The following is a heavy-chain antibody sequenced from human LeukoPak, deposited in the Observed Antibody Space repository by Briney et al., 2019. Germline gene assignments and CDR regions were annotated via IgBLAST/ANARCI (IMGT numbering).Heavy chain of an antibody. V-gene: IGHV4-59*01. J-gene: IGHJ6*02. D-gene: IGHD2-2*01. Sequence: PSETLSLTCTVSGGSISSYYWSWIRQPPGKGLEWIGYIYYSGSTNYNPSLKSRVTISVDTSKNQFSLKLSSVTAADTAVYYCARAHCSSTSGYSYYYYGMDVWGQGSTVTVSS. CDR1: GGSISSYY. CDR2: IYYSGST. CDR3: ARAHCSSTSGYSYYYYGMDV.